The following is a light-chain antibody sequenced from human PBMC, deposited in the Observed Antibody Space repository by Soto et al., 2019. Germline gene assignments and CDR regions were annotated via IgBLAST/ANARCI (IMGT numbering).Light chain of an antibody. V-gene: IGKV1-8*01. CDR3: QQYYSYPRT. CDR1: QGISSY. J-gene: IGKJ1*01. Sequence: IQMTQSPSSFSASTGDRFTITCRASQGISSYLAWYQQKPGKAPKLLIYAASTLQSGVPSRFSGSGSGTDFTLTISCLQSEDFATYYCQQYYSYPRTFGQGTKVDIK. CDR2: AAS.